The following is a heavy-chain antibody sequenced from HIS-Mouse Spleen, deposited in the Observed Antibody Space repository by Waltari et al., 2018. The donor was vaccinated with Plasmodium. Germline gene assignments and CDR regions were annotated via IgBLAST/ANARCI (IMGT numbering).Heavy chain of an antibody. Sequence: QVQLVQSGAEVKKPGASVKVSCKASGYTFTGYYMHWVRQAPGQGLEWMGWINPNSGGTNYAQKFQGRVTMTRDTSISTAYMERSRLRSDDTAVYYFARVLGYKAAAGTFVEYFQHWGQGTLVTVSS. CDR3: ARVLGYKAAAGTFVEYFQH. V-gene: IGHV1-2*02. D-gene: IGHD6-13*01. CDR1: GYTFTGYY. CDR2: INPNSGGT. J-gene: IGHJ1*01.